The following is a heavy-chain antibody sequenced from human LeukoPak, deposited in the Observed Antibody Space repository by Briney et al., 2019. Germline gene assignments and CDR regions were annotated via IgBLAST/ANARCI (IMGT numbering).Heavy chain of an antibody. CDR3: ARFVQNKQLVFDY. CDR2: IIHSGST. Sequence: SETLSLTCAVYGGSFSGYYLSWIRQPPGKGLEWIGEIIHSGSTNYNPSLKSGVTISVDTSKNQFSLKLSSVTAADTAVYYCARFVQNKQLVFDYWGQGTLVTVSS. V-gene: IGHV4-34*12. CDR1: GGSFSGYY. D-gene: IGHD6-6*01. J-gene: IGHJ4*02.